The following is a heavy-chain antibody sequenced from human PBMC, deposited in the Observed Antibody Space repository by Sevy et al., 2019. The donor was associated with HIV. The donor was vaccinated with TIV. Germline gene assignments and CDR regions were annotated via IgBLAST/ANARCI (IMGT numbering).Heavy chain of an antibody. D-gene: IGHD5-18*01. CDR1: GYTFTDYY. CDR3: ASPGGFTYGSLIDY. V-gene: IGHV1-2*02. Sequence: ASVKVSCKASGYTFTDYYIHWVRQAPGQGLEWMGWINPNSGGTSYAQNFQGRVTVTRDTSISTAYMELSKLRSDDTALYYCASPGGFTYGSLIDYWGQGTLVTVSS. J-gene: IGHJ4*02. CDR2: INPNSGGT.